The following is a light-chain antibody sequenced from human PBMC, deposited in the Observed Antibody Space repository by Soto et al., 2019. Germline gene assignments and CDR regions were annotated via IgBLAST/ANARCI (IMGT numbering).Light chain of an antibody. CDR1: RSFSTY. CDR3: QHTYRTPWT. J-gene: IGKJ1*01. Sequence: DMQRTQCPSSRSASLGDRVTITCRAGRSFSTYLNWYQQKPDKAPKLLIYGSSRLQTGVPSRFSGSGSGPDFTLTISSLQPEDFATYFCQHTYRTPWTFGQGTKVDI. V-gene: IGKV1-39*01. CDR2: GSS.